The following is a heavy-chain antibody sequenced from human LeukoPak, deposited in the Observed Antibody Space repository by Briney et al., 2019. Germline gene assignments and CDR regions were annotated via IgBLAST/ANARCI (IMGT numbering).Heavy chain of an antibody. D-gene: IGHD3-3*01. CDR1: GGSISSSNW. CDR2: IYHSGST. Sequence: SGTLSLTCAVSGGSISSSNWWSWVRQPPGKGLEWIGEIYHSGSTNYNPSLKSRVTISVDRSKNQFSLKLSSVTAADTAVYYCAREGAGDFWSGSPFDYWGQGTLVTVSS. CDR3: AREGAGDFWSGSPFDY. J-gene: IGHJ4*02. V-gene: IGHV4-4*02.